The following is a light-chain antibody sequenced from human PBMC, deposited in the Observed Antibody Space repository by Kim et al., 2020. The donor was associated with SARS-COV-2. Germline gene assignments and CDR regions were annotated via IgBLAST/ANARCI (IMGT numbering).Light chain of an antibody. V-gene: IGKV3-20*01. CDR1: QSVSSSY. J-gene: IGKJ2*01. CDR2: GAS. CDR3: QQYGSSSYT. Sequence: LSPGERATLSCRASQSVSSSYLAWYQQKPGQAPRLLIYGASSRATGIPDRFSGSGSGTDFTLTISRLEPEDFAVYYCQQYGSSSYTFVQGTKLEI.